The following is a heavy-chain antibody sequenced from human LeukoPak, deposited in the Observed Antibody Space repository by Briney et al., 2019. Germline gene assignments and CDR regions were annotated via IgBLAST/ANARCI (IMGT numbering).Heavy chain of an antibody. CDR3: ARAVTLLLWFGELSRFDP. D-gene: IGHD3-10*01. CDR1: GFTFSDYY. Sequence: PGGSLRLSCAASGFTFSDYYMSWLRQAPGKGLEWVSYISSSVSTMYYADSVKGRFTISRDNAKNSLYLQMNSLRAEDTAVYYCARAVTLLLWFGELSRFDPWGQGTLVTVSS. CDR2: ISSSVSTM. J-gene: IGHJ5*02. V-gene: IGHV3-11*04.